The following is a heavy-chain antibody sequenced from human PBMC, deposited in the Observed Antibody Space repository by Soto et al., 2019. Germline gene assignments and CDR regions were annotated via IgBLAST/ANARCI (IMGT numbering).Heavy chain of an antibody. Sequence: QVQLVQSGAEVKRPGASVKVFCKASGYTFTTHTMHWVRQAPGKGLEWMGWMNGGNGNTKYSQKFQGRVTFTRDTFASTAYMELSSLRSEDTAVYYCTRLETDYWGQGTLVTVSS. CDR1: GYTFTTHT. CDR2: MNGGNGNT. J-gene: IGHJ4*02. CDR3: TRLETDY. V-gene: IGHV1-3*01.